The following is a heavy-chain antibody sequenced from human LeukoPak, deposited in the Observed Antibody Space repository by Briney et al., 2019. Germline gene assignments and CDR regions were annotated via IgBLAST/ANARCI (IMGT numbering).Heavy chain of an antibody. V-gene: IGHV3-23*01. J-gene: IGHJ4*02. CDR1: GFTFSRYG. Sequence: GGSLRLSCATSGFTFSRYGMAWVRQPPGKGLEWASSLSGDGHDTYYADSVKGRFAISRDNSKSTLYLQLNSLRAEDTAVYYCAKARGGDYGDYVIFDYWGQGTLVTVSS. CDR3: AKARGGDYGDYVIFDY. D-gene: IGHD4-17*01. CDR2: LSGDGHDT.